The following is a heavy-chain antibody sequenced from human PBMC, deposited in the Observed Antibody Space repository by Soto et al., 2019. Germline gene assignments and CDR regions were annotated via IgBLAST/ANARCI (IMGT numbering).Heavy chain of an antibody. Sequence: GASVKVSCKASGGTFSSYAISWVRQAPGQGLEWMGGIIPIFGTANYAQKFQGRVTITADESTSTAYMELSSLRSEDTAVYYCARLMITFGGVIVPPLDYWGQGTLVTVSS. CDR2: IIPIFGTA. CDR1: GGTFSSYA. CDR3: ARLMITFGGVIVPPLDY. D-gene: IGHD3-16*02. J-gene: IGHJ4*02. V-gene: IGHV1-69*13.